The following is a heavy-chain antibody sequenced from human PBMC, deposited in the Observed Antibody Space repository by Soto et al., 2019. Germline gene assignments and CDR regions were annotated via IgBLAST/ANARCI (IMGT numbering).Heavy chain of an antibody. Sequence: ASETLSLTCAVYGGSFSGYYWSWIRQPPGKGLEWIGEINHSGSTNYNPSLKSRVTISVDTSKNQFSLKLSSVTAADTAVYYCARGRRRYCSSTSCYKKGDYFDYWGQGTLVTVSS. V-gene: IGHV4-34*01. CDR2: INHSGST. J-gene: IGHJ4*02. D-gene: IGHD2-2*02. CDR3: ARGRRRYCSSTSCYKKGDYFDY. CDR1: GGSFSGYY.